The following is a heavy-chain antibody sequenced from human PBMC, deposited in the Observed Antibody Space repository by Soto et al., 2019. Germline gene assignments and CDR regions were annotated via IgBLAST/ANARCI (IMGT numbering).Heavy chain of an antibody. Sequence: QVQLVQSGAEVKKPGASVKVSCEASGYTFTSYAMHWVRQAPGQRLEWMGWINAGNGNTKYSQKFQGRVTITRDTSASTAYMELSSLRSEDTAVYYCARVRSIVGATTMGYWGQGTLVTVSS. V-gene: IGHV1-3*01. CDR2: INAGNGNT. CDR3: ARVRSIVGATTMGY. D-gene: IGHD1-26*01. CDR1: GYTFTSYA. J-gene: IGHJ4*02.